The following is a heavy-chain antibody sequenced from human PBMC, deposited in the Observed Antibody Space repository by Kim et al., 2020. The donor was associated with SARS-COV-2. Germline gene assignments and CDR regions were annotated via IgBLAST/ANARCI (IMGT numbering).Heavy chain of an antibody. CDR2: TYYRSKWYN. CDR3: ARVAAVAGRNQRAAFDY. Sequence: SQTLSLTCAISGDSVSSNSAAWNWIRQSPSRGLEWLGRTYYRSKWYNDYAVSVKSRITINPDTSKNQFSLQLNSVTPEDTAVYYCARVAAVAGRNQRAAFDYWGQGTLVTVSS. V-gene: IGHV6-1*01. J-gene: IGHJ4*02. D-gene: IGHD6-19*01. CDR1: GDSVSSNSAA.